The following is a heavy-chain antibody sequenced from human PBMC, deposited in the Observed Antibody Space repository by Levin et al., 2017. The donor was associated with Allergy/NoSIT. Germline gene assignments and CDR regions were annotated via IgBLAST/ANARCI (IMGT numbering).Heavy chain of an antibody. D-gene: IGHD1-26*01. V-gene: IGHV3-48*01. CDR2: ISSSSSTI. J-gene: IGHJ4*02. CDR1: GFTFSSYS. Sequence: GESLKISCAASGFTFSSYSMNWVRQAPGKGLEWVSYISSSSSTIYYADSVKGRFTISRDNAKNSLYLQMNSLRAEDTAVYYCARAGATRLFDYWGQGTLVTVSS. CDR3: ARAGATRLFDY.